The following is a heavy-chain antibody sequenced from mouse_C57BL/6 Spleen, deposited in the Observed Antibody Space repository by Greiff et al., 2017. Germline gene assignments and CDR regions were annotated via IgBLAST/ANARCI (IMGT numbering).Heavy chain of an antibody. CDR3: VSEDWEGPYYAMDY. J-gene: IGHJ4*01. Sequence: DVMLVESGGGLVQPKGSLKLSCAASGFSFNTYAMNWVRQAPGKGLEWVARIRSKSNNYATYYADSVKDRFTISRDDSESMLYLQMNNLKTEDTAMYYCVSEDWEGPYYAMDYWGQGTSVTVSS. CDR1: GFSFNTYA. D-gene: IGHD4-1*01. V-gene: IGHV10-1*01. CDR2: IRSKSNNYAT.